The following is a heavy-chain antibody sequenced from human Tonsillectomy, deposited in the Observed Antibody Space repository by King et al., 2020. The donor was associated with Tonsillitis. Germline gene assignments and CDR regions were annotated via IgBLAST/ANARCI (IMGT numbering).Heavy chain of an antibody. CDR3: AKGKVVTALYYYYGMDV. Sequence: VQLVESGGGLVQPGGSLRLSCAASGFTFSSYAMSWVRQAPGKGLEWVSAISGSGGSPYYADSVKGRFTTSRDNSKNTLYLQMTSLRAEDTAVYYCAKGKVVTALYYYYGMDVWGQGTTVTVSS. CDR1: GFTFSSYA. J-gene: IGHJ6*02. D-gene: IGHD2-21*02. V-gene: IGHV3-23*04. CDR2: ISGSGGSP.